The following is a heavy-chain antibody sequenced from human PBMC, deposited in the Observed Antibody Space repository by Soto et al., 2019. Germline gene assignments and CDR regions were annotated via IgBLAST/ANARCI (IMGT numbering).Heavy chain of an antibody. J-gene: IGHJ5*02. CDR2: INHSGST. D-gene: IGHD5-12*01. Sequence: SETLSLTCAVYGGSFSGYYWSWIRQPPGKGLEWIGEINHSGSTNYNPSLKSRVTISVDTSKNQFSLKLSSVTAADTAVYYCARGRGYSGYTKPNFAPFLDHWGQGTLVTVSS. CDR1: GGSFSGYY. CDR3: ARGRGYSGYTKPNFAPFLDH. V-gene: IGHV4-34*01.